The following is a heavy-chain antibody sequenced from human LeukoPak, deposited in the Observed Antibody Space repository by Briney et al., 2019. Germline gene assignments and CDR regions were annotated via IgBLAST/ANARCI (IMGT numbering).Heavy chain of an antibody. CDR1: GFTFSSYG. CDR2: IRFDESYR. J-gene: IGHJ4*02. V-gene: IGHV3-33*01. CDR3: ARWDIPTADIDY. D-gene: IGHD6-13*01. Sequence: GGSLRLSCSASGFTFSSYGMHWVRQAPGKGLEWVAVIRFDESYRYYADSVKGRFTISRDNSKNTLFLQMNSLRAEDTALYYCARWDIPTADIDYWGQGTLVTVSS.